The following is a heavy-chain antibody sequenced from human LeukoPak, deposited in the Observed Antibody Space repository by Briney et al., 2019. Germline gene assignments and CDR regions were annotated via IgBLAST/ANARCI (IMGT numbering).Heavy chain of an antibody. CDR2: ISNNGGLT. J-gene: IGHJ4*02. CDR1: GFSFSSNT. V-gene: IGHV3-23*01. Sequence: GGSLRLSCAGSGFSFSSNTMSWVRQAPGRGLEWVSAISNNGGLTDYADSVKGRFTISRDNSKSTLYLHMDSLRAEDTAVYYCARDEDTSALSEYWGQGTLVTVSS. D-gene: IGHD2/OR15-2a*01. CDR3: ARDEDTSALSEY.